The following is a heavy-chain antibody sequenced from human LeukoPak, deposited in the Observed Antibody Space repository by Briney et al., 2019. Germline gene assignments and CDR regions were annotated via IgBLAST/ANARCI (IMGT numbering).Heavy chain of an antibody. Sequence: GGSLRLSCAASGFTFSSYAMHWVRQAPGKGLEWVAVISYDGSNKYCTDSVKGRFTISRDNSKNTLYLQMNSLRAEDTAIYYCARNLRLGELSLDYWGQGTLVTVSS. V-gene: IGHV3-30*04. CDR1: GFTFSSYA. CDR2: ISYDGSNK. J-gene: IGHJ4*02. CDR3: ARNLRLGELSLDY. D-gene: IGHD3-16*02.